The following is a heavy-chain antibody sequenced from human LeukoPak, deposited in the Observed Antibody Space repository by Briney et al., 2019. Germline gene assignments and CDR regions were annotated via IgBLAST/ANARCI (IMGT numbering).Heavy chain of an antibody. CDR1: GFTFDDYG. CDR3: ARGHCSSTSCPVDY. V-gene: IGHV3-20*04. CDR2: INWNGGST. D-gene: IGHD2-2*01. Sequence: PGGSLRLSCAASGFTFDDYGMSWVRQAPGKGLEWVSGINWNGGSTGYADSVKGRFTISRDNAKNSLYLQMNSLRAEDTALHYCARGHCSSTSCPVDYWGQGTLVTVSS. J-gene: IGHJ4*02.